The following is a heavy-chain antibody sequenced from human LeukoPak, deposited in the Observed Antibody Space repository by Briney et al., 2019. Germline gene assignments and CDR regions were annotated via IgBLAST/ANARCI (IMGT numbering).Heavy chain of an antibody. D-gene: IGHD1-26*01. CDR1: GGTFSSYA. CDR2: IFPIFATA. J-gene: IGHJ4*02. Sequence: VASVKVSCKASGGTFSSYAISWVRQAPGQGLEWMGRIFPIFATANYAQKFQGRVTITADESTSTAYMELSSLRSEDTAVYYCARESGSYEAYFDEWGQGTLVTVSS. CDR3: ARESGSYEAYFDE. V-gene: IGHV1-69*13.